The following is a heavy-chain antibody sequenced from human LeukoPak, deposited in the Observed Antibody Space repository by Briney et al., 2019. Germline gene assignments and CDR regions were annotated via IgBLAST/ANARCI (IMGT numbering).Heavy chain of an antibody. Sequence: GGSLRLSCAASGFIFSSYGMHWVRQAPGKGLEWVAFIRYDGSNKYYADSVKGRFTISRDNSKNTLYLQMNSLRAEDTAVYYCAKDGGSWSNWFDPWGQGTLVTVSS. V-gene: IGHV3-30*02. D-gene: IGHD6-13*01. J-gene: IGHJ5*02. CDR2: IRYDGSNK. CDR1: GFIFSSYG. CDR3: AKDGGSWSNWFDP.